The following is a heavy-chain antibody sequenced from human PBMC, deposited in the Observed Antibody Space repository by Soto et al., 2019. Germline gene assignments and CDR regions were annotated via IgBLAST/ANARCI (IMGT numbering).Heavy chain of an antibody. CDR1: GFTFSSYA. V-gene: IGHV3-30-3*01. CDR3: ARDSSSWYEMAWGGVLHRLWGYFDY. CDR2: ISYDGSNK. Sequence: QVQLVESGGGVVQPGRSLRLSCAASGFTFSSYAMHWVRQAPGKGLEWVAVISYDGSNKYYADSVKGRFTISRDNSKNTLYLQMNSLRAEDTAVYYCARDSSSWYEMAWGGVLHRLWGYFDYWGQGTLVTVSS. D-gene: IGHD6-13*01. J-gene: IGHJ4*02.